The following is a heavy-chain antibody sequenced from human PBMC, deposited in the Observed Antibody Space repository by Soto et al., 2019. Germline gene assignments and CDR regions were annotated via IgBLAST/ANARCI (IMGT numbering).Heavy chain of an antibody. J-gene: IGHJ3*02. CDR1: GSSISTSNS. CDR3: ASTYYDILTGYYYAFDM. D-gene: IGHD3-9*01. V-gene: IGHV4-4*02. Sequence: SENLSFTFALSGSSISTSNSRSCIRQSPGKGLEWIGEIYHSGSTNYNPSLKSRVTISVDNSKNQFSLKLRSVTAADTAVYYCASTYYDILTGYYYAFDMWGQGTMVT. CDR2: IYHSGST.